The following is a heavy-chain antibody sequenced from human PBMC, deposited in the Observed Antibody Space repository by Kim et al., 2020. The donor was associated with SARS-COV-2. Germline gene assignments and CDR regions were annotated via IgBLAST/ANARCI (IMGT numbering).Heavy chain of an antibody. J-gene: IGHJ5*02. CDR1: GFTFNNYA. V-gene: IGHV3-23*01. D-gene: IGHD3-10*01. CDR2: ISFSGGST. Sequence: GGSLRLSCAASGFTFNNYALTWVRQAPGKGLQWVSAISFSGGSTYYADSVKGRFTISRDNSKNTLYLQMNSLRAEDTAIYYCAKDGSWQPAGWFDPWGQGTLVTVSS. CDR3: AKDGSWQPAGWFDP.